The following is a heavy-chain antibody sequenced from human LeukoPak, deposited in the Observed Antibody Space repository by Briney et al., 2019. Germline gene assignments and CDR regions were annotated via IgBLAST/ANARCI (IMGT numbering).Heavy chain of an antibody. V-gene: IGHV4-38-2*01. D-gene: IGHD6-19*01. Sequence: SETLSLTCAVSGYSISSGYYWGWIRQPPGKGLEWIGSIYHSGSTYYNPSLKTRVTISVDTSKNQFSLKLSTVTAADTAVYYCARLSVAGTSGYYYMDVWGKGTTVTVSS. CDR1: GYSISSGYY. CDR3: ARLSVAGTSGYYYMDV. J-gene: IGHJ6*03. CDR2: IYHSGST.